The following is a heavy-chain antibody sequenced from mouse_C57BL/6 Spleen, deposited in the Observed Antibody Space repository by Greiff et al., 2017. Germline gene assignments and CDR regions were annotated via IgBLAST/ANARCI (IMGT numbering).Heavy chain of an antibody. CDR2: IDPSDSYT. CDR3: ARGDGSSYDWFAY. CDR1: GYTFTSYW. D-gene: IGHD1-1*01. J-gene: IGHJ3*01. Sequence: VQLQQPGAELVMPGASVKLSCKASGYTFTSYWMHRVQQRSGQGLEWIGEIDPSDSYTNYNQKFKGKFTLTVDKSSSTAYMQLSSLTSEDSAVYYCARGDGSSYDWFAYWGQETLVTVSA. V-gene: IGHV1-69*01.